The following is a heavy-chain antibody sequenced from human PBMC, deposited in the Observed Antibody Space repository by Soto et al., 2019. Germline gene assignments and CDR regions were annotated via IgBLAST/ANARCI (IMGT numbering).Heavy chain of an antibody. CDR2: ISTSNGNT. V-gene: IGHV1-18*01. CDR3: ARGWFAMSGDDAVHI. D-gene: IGHD3-10*01. CDR1: GYTFNSYG. Sequence: QVQLVQSGVEVKKPGASVKVSCKASGYTFNSYGIIWVRQAPGQGLEWVGWISTSNGNTDYAQKLQGRVTVTTDTSTSTAYMERRSLRSDDTGAYYCARGWFAMSGDDAVHIWGQATVVTVSS. J-gene: IGHJ3*02.